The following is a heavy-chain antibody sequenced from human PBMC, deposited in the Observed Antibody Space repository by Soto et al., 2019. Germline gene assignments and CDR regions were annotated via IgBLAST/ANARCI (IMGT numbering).Heavy chain of an antibody. CDR2: ISAYNGNT. CDR3: TSGADGDY. D-gene: IGHD3-10*01. J-gene: IGHJ4*02. Sequence: QVQLVQSGAEVKKPGASVKVSCKASGYTFTSYGISWVRQAPGQGLEWMGWISAYNGNTNYAQKLQGSVTMTTQTSTRTANMAMRSLRPDDTAVYCCTSGADGDYWGQGTLVTVSS. V-gene: IGHV1-18*01. CDR1: GYTFTSYG.